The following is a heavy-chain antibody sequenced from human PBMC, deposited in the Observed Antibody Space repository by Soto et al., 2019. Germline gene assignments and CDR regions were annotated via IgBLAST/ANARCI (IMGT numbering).Heavy chain of an antibody. CDR3: ARSTAVSALDF. CDR2: ISYDGSKK. CDR1: GFSVSSYS. Sequence: QVQLVESGGGVVQPGKSLRASCAASGFSVSSYSMHWIRQAPGKGLEWVTVISYDGSKKYYEDSVKGRFSISRDTSKNTVYLQMNSLGVEDTAVYYCARSTAVSALDFWGQGTLVTVSS. V-gene: IGHV3-30*04. J-gene: IGHJ4*02. D-gene: IGHD5-18*01.